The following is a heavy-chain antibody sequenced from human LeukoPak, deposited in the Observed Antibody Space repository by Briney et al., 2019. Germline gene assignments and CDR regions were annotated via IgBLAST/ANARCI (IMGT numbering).Heavy chain of an antibody. J-gene: IGHJ6*03. CDR1: GGTFSSYA. CDR3: ARLHTHYYYYMDV. Sequence: GASVKVSCKASGGTFSSYAISWVRQAPGEGLEWMGGIIPMFGTANYAQKFQGRVTITADKSTSTAYMELSSLRSEDTAVYYCARLHTHYYYYMDVWGKGTTVTISS. V-gene: IGHV1-69*06. CDR2: IIPMFGTA.